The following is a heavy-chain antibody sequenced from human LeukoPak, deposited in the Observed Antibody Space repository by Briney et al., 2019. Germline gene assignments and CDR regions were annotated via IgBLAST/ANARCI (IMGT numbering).Heavy chain of an antibody. CDR2: IWYDGSNK. V-gene: IGHV3-33*01. D-gene: IGHD6-6*01. CDR3: ARSPIAARPLDY. CDR1: GFTFSSYG. J-gene: IGHJ4*02. Sequence: PGGSLRLSCAASGFTFSSYGMHLVRQAPAKGLEWVAVIWYDGSNKYYADSVKGRFTISRDNSKNTLYLQMNSLRAEDTAVYYCARSPIAARPLDYWGQGTLVTVSS.